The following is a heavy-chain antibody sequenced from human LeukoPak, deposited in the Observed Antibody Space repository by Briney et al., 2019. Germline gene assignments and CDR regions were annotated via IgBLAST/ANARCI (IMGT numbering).Heavy chain of an antibody. D-gene: IGHD1-14*01. CDR1: GDSVSSNRIG. V-gene: IGHV6-1*01. CDR2: TYYRSKWYY. CDR3: AKDGGEHIPESRYAFDI. Sequence: SQTLSLTCAISGDSVSSNRIGWNWLRQSPSGGLEWLGRTYYRSKWYYDYAVSVRSRISINPDTSQNQFSLQLRSVSPEDTAVYYCAKDGGEHIPESRYAFDIWGQGTMVTVSS. J-gene: IGHJ3*02.